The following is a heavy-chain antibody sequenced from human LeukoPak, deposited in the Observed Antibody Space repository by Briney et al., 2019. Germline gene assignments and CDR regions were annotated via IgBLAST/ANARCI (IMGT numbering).Heavy chain of an antibody. CDR2: IYHSGST. V-gene: IGHV4-38-2*02. CDR3: ARDNSPWLARD. D-gene: IGHD6-19*01. Sequence: SETLSLTCAVSGYSISSGYYWGWSRQPPGKGLEWIGSIYHSGSTYYNPSLKSRVTISVDTSKNQFSLKLSSVTAADTAVYYCARDNSPWLARDWGQGTLVTVSS. CDR1: GYSISSGYY. J-gene: IGHJ4*02.